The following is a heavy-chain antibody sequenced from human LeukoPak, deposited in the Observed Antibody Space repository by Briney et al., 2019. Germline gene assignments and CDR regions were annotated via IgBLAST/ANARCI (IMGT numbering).Heavy chain of an antibody. V-gene: IGHV3-23*01. CDR3: ARANYGSGSYYVDY. CDR2: ISGSGGST. Sequence: PGGSLGLSCAASGFTFSSYAMSWVRQAPGKGLEWVSAISGSGGSTYYADSVKGRFTISRDNAKNSLYLQMHSLRDEDTALYYCARANYGSGSYYVDYWGQGTLVTVSS. CDR1: GFTFSSYA. J-gene: IGHJ4*02. D-gene: IGHD3-10*01.